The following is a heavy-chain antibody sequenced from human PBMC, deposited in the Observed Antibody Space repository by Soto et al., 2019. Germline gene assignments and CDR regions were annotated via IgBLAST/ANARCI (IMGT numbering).Heavy chain of an antibody. CDR3: ARAAKAAGWSWGMDV. V-gene: IGHV6-1*01. Sequence: PSQTLSRTCAICGDNVSSNSAAWNWIRQSPSRGLEWLGRTYYRSTRWYNDYAVSVKSRITVNPDTSKNQFSLHLNSVPPEDTAVYYCARAAKAAGWSWGMDVWGQGTTVTVSS. J-gene: IGHJ6*02. CDR2: TYYRSTRWYN. CDR1: GDNVSSNSAA. D-gene: IGHD6-13*01.